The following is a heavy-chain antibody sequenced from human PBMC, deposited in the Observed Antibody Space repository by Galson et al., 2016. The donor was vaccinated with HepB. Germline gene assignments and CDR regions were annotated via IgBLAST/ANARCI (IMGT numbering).Heavy chain of an antibody. CDR2: ITDNGGTT. Sequence: LRLSCAASGFTFNTYAMSWVRQAPGKGPEWVSAITDNGGTTYYTDSVKGRFTISRDNSKNTLYLQMNSLRVDDTAVYYCAKRDYSDSDGYLPLFDRWGQGTLVTVSS. J-gene: IGHJ4*02. D-gene: IGHD3-22*01. CDR3: AKRDYSDSDGYLPLFDR. V-gene: IGHV3-23*01. CDR1: GFTFNTYA.